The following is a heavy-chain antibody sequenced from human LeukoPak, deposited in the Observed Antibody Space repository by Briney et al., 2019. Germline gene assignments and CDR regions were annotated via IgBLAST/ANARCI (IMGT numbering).Heavy chain of an antibody. Sequence: PGGSLRLSCAASGFTFDDYTMHWVRQAPGKGLEWVSLISWDGGSTYYADSVKGRFTISRDNSKNSLYQQMNSLRTEDTALYYCAKDRGRWLQFDAFDIWGQGTMVTVSS. D-gene: IGHD5-24*01. V-gene: IGHV3-43*01. CDR3: AKDRGRWLQFDAFDI. CDR2: ISWDGGST. J-gene: IGHJ3*02. CDR1: GFTFDDYT.